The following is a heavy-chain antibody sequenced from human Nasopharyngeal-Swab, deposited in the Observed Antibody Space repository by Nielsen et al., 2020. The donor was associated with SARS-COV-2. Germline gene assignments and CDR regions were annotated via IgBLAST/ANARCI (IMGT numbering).Heavy chain of an antibody. J-gene: IGHJ4*02. V-gene: IGHV4-61*02. CDR1: GGSISSGNYY. Sequence: SETLSLTCTVSGGSISSGNYYWSWIRQPAGKGLEWIGRIYTSGSTNYNPSLKSRVTISVDTSKNQFSLKLSSVTAADTAVYYCARSGGGYFDYWGQGTLVTVSS. D-gene: IGHD3-16*01. CDR2: IYTSGST. CDR3: ARSGGGYFDY.